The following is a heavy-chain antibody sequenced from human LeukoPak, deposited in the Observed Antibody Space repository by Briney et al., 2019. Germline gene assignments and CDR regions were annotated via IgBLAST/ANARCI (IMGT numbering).Heavy chain of an antibody. V-gene: IGHV4-59*01. CDR3: ASGYYDILTGTLDASDI. CDR2: IYYSGST. CDR1: GGSISSYY. J-gene: IGHJ3*02. D-gene: IGHD3-9*01. Sequence: PSETLSLTCTVSGGSISSYYWSWIRQPPGKGLEWIGYIYYSGSTNYNPSLKSRVTISVDTSKNQFSLKLSSVTAADTAVYYCASGYYDILTGTLDASDIWGQGTMVTVSS.